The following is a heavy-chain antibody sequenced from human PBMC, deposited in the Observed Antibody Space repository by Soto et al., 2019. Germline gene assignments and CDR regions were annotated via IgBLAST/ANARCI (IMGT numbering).Heavy chain of an antibody. CDR2: INHSVST. CDR3: ARSGVWNQAGRVVAAQRVSWFDP. CDR1: GGSFSGYY. Sequence: QVQLQQWGAGLLKPSETLSLTCAVYGGSFSGYYWSWIRQPPGKGLEWIGEINHSVSTNYHPSLKSRVTIPVDTSKNQFSLKLSSVTAAYTAVYYCARSGVWNQAGRVVAAQRVSWFDPWGQGTLVTVSS. J-gene: IGHJ5*02. D-gene: IGHD2-15*01. V-gene: IGHV4-34*01.